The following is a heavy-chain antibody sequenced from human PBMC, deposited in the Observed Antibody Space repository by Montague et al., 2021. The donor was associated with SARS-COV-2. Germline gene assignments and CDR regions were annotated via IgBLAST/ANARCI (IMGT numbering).Heavy chain of an antibody. CDR2: INHGGST. V-gene: IGHV4-34*01. J-gene: IGHJ6*03. D-gene: IGHD3-10*01. CDR3: ARLRDGVVPSPILGVGPYYSYDYLDV. Sequence: SETLSLTCAVYGGSFSGYHWNWIRQPPGKGLEWIGEINHGGSTKYSPSLKSRLTISADTSKNQFSLKLTSVAAADTAVYYCARLRDGVVPSPILGVGPYYSYDYLDVWGRGTTVTVAS. CDR1: GGSFSGYH.